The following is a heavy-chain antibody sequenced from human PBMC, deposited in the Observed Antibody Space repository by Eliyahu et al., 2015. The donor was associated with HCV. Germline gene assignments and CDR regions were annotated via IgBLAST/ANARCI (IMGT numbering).Heavy chain of an antibody. D-gene: IGHD6-19*01. Sequence: QVQLQESGPGLVKPSETLSLTCTVXGGSITTSYWXWIRQPPGKGLEWIGYSHYSGXTNYXPXLKSRVTISLDTSKNQFSLNLTSVTAADTAVYYCASGGGGIAVAGTGGWFDPWGQGTLVTVSS. J-gene: IGHJ5*02. CDR2: SHYSGXT. CDR1: GGSITTSY. V-gene: IGHV4-59*01. CDR3: ASGGGGIAVAGTGGWFDP.